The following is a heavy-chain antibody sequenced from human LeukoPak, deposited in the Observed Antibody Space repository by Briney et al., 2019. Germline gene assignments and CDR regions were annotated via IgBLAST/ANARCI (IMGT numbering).Heavy chain of an antibody. V-gene: IGHV3-64D*09. CDR2: ISSTGGRT. Sequence: GGSLRLSCSASGFTSGFTFSNYAIHWVRQAPGKGLTYVSSISSTGGRTFYADSVKGSFNISRDNSKNTLYLQMSSLRGEDAAVYYCVKSYDIVTGLNWFDVWGQGTTVTVSS. D-gene: IGHD3-9*01. CDR1: GFTFSNYA. J-gene: IGHJ6*02. CDR3: VKSYDIVTGLNWFDV.